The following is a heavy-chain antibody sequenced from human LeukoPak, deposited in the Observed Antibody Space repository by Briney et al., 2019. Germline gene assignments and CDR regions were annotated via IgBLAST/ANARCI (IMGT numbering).Heavy chain of an antibody. V-gene: IGHV3-48*02. CDR1: GFTFSTYS. J-gene: IGHJ4*02. Sequence: PGGSLRLSCAASGFTFSTYSMNWVRQAPGKGLEWVSYINSYSSNIHYADSVKGRFTISRDNAKNSVYLQMNSLRDGDTAVYYCVRDYQYSFDYWGQGTLVTVSS. D-gene: IGHD5-18*01. CDR2: INSYSSNI. CDR3: VRDYQYSFDY.